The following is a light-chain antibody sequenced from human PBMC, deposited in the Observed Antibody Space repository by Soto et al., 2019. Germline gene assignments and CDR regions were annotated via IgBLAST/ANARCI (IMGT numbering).Light chain of an antibody. CDR2: DAF. V-gene: IGKV3-15*01. CDR1: QSINTN. Sequence: EIVMTQSPATLSVSPGERVTLSCRASQSINTNLAWYQQKSGQAPSLLIYDAFTRATGIPARFSGSGSGTEFTLTISSRQSEDFAVYYCQQYYDWPPYTFGQGTKREIK. J-gene: IGKJ2*01. CDR3: QQYYDWPPYT.